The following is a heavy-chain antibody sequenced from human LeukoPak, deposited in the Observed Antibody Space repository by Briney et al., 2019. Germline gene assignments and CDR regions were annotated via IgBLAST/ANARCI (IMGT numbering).Heavy chain of an antibody. CDR3: ANLPDSSGYYGAEDY. D-gene: IGHD3-22*01. J-gene: IGHJ4*02. Sequence: GASVKVSCKASGGTFSSYAISWVRQAPGQGLEWMGGIIPIFGTANYAQKFQGRVTITADESTSTAYMELSSLRSEDTAVYYCANLPDSSGYYGAEDYWGQGTLVTVSS. CDR2: IIPIFGTA. CDR1: GGTFSSYA. V-gene: IGHV1-69*13.